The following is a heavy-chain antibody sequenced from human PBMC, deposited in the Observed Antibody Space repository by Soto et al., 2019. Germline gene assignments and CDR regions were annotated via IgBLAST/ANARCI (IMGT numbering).Heavy chain of an antibody. CDR3: ARGVYYGSGRRDWYFDL. V-gene: IGHV4-31*03. Sequence: QVQLQESGPGPVKPSQTLSLTCTVSGGSISSGGYYWSWIRQHRGKGLEWIGYIYYSGSTYYNPSLKSRVTISVDTSKNQFSLKLSSVTAADTAVYYCARGVYYGSGRRDWYFDLWGRGTLVTVSS. J-gene: IGHJ2*01. CDR2: IYYSGST. D-gene: IGHD3-10*01. CDR1: GGSISSGGYY.